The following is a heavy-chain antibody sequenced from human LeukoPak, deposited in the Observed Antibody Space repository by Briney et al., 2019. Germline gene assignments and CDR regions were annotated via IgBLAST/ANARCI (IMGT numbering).Heavy chain of an antibody. J-gene: IGHJ4*02. Sequence: GGSLRLSCAASGFTFSSYAMHWVRQAPGKGLEWVALFSADGSNIYYADSVKGRFTISRDNSKNTLYLQMNSLRAEDTAVYYCAKAAVYSSSWTPFDDWGQGTLVTVSS. CDR1: GFTFSSYA. CDR2: FSADGSNI. V-gene: IGHV3-30*04. D-gene: IGHD6-13*01. CDR3: AKAAVYSSSWTPFDD.